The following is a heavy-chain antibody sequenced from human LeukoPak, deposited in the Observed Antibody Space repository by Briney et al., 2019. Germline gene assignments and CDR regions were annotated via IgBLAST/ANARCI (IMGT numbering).Heavy chain of an antibody. Sequence: PSETLSLTCTVSGCSISSYYWSWIRQPPGKGLEWIGYIYYSGSTNYNPSLKRRVTISVDTSKNQFSLKLSSVTAADTAVYYCARGSWGTGDYWGQGTLVTVSS. D-gene: IGHD3-16*01. CDR1: GCSISSYY. CDR3: ARGSWGTGDY. CDR2: IYYSGST. J-gene: IGHJ4*02. V-gene: IGHV4-59*01.